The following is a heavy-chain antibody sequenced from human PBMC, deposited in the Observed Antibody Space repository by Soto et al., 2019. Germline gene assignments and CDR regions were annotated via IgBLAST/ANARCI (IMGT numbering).Heavy chain of an antibody. CDR3: GRVLLPMDV. Sequence: QVQLVQSGAEVKKPGASVKVSCKPSGYTFTNLGTSWVRQAPGQELEWMGWIRSYNGKTNYAQKLQGRVTMTSDTSSSTAYMELRSLRSDDTAVYYCGRVLLPMDVWGQGATVTFSS. J-gene: IGHJ6*02. V-gene: IGHV1-18*01. CDR2: IRSYNGKT. CDR1: GYTFTNLG.